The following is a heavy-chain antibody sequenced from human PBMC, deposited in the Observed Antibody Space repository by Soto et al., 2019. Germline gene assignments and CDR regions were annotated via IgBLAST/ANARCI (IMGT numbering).Heavy chain of an antibody. D-gene: IGHD6-19*01. J-gene: IGHJ6*02. CDR1: GGSFSGYY. CDR2: INHSGSA. CDR3: ARGWGSSARYGMDV. V-gene: IGHV4-34*01. Sequence: LSLPCAVYGGSFSGYYWSWIRQPPGKGLEWIGEINHSGSANYNPSLKSRVTISVDTSKNQFSLKLSPVTAADTTVYYCARGWGSSARYGMDVWGQGTTVTVSS.